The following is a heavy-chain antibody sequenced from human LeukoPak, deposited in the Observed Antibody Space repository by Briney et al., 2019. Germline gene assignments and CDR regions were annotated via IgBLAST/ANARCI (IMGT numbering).Heavy chain of an antibody. V-gene: IGHV3-23*01. CDR1: GFTFSSYG. CDR2: ISGSGGST. CDR3: GSVGYCSSTSCYDY. D-gene: IGHD2-2*01. Sequence: PGGSLRLSCAASGFTFSSYGMSWVRQAPGKGLEWVSAISGSGGSTYYADSVKGRFTISRDNSKNTLYLQMNSLRAEDTAVYYCGSVGYCSSTSCYDYWGQGTLVTVSS. J-gene: IGHJ4*02.